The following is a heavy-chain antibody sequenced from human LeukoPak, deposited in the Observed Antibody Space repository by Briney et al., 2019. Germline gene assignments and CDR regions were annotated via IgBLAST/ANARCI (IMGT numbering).Heavy chain of an antibody. CDR1: GFTFSSYA. CDR2: ISGSGGST. J-gene: IGHJ4*02. CDR3: AKESTYYDGSPLDY. D-gene: IGHD3-22*01. Sequence: GGSLRLSCAASGFTFSSYAMSWVRQAPAKGLEWVSFISGSGGSTYYADSVKGRFTISRDNSKNRLALQMNSLRGEDTAVYYCAKESTYYDGSPLDYWGQGTLVTVSS. V-gene: IGHV3-23*01.